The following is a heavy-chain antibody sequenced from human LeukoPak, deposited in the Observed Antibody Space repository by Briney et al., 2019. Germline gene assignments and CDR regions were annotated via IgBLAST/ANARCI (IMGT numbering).Heavy chain of an antibody. CDR2: ISADGTTT. V-gene: IGHV3-74*01. CDR1: GFTFNSYW. D-gene: IGHD6-19*01. CDR3: ARGLAGAYRIMDV. Sequence: QPGGSLRLSCVASGFTFNSYWIHWVRQGPGKGLVWVSPISADGTTTTYADSVRGRFTVSRDNAKNTLYLQMNSLRAEDAAVYYCARGLAGAYRIMDVWGQGTTVTVS. J-gene: IGHJ6*02.